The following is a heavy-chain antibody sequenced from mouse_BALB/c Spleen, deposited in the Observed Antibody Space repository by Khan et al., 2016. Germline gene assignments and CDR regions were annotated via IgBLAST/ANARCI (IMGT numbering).Heavy chain of an antibody. CDR2: IDPANGNT. J-gene: IGHJ3*01. CDR1: GFNIKDTY. V-gene: IGHV14-3*02. D-gene: IGHD2-4*01. CDR3: ARSPYEYDVGFAY. Sequence: VQLQQSGAELVKPGASVKLSCTASGFNIKDTYMHWVKQRPEQGLEWIGRIDPANGNTKYDPKFQGKATITAAPSSNTAYLQLSSLTSEDTAVYYCARSPYEYDVGFAYWGQGTLVTVSA.